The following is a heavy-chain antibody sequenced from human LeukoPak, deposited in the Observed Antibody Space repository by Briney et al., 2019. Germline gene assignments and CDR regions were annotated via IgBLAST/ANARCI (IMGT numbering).Heavy chain of an antibody. CDR2: IKEDGGEI. V-gene: IGHV3-7*01. D-gene: IGHD6-6*01. J-gene: IGHJ4*02. Sequence: GGSLRLPCAASAFTFSNYWMSWVRQAPGKGPEWVANIKEDGGEINYLDSVKGRFTISRDNAKNSLYLQMNSLRAEDTAVYYCARDVAARPQDYFDYWGQGTLVTVSS. CDR3: ARDVAARPQDYFDY. CDR1: AFTFSNYW.